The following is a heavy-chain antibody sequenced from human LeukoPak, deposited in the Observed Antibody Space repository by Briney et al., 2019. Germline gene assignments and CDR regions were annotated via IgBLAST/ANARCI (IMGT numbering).Heavy chain of an antibody. CDR2: IGASGGST. V-gene: IGHV3-23*01. Sequence: GGSLRLSCAASAFTFSSYAMQWVRQAPGKGLEWVSGIGASGGSTLYADSVKGRFTISRDDSKNTLYLQMNSLRAEDTAVYYCAKYVSAKGPPYALDVWGQGTTVTVSS. D-gene: IGHD2/OR15-2a*01. CDR3: AKYVSAKGPPYALDV. CDR1: AFTFSSYA. J-gene: IGHJ6*02.